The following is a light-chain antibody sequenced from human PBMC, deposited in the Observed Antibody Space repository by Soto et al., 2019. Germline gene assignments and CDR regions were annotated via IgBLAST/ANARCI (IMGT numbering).Light chain of an antibody. CDR2: LNSDGSH. CDR3: QTWGTGPLV. Sequence: QLVLTQSPSASASLGASVKLTCTLSSGHSSYAIAWHQQQPEKGPRYLMKLNSDGSHSKGDGIPDRFSGSSSRAERYLTISSLQSEDEADYYCQTWGTGPLVFGGGTKLTVL. V-gene: IGLV4-69*01. J-gene: IGLJ2*01. CDR1: SGHSSYA.